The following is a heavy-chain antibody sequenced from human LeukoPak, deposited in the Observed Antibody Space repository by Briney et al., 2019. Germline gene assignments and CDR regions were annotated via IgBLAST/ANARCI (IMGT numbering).Heavy chain of an antibody. V-gene: IGHV4-34*01. J-gene: IGHJ4*02. D-gene: IGHD6-13*01. CDR2: INHSGST. CDR3: ARGFKFFRLAAAGTERGNRVAFDY. Sequence: SETLSLTCVVYGGSFSGYYWSWIRQPPGKGLEWIGEINHSGSTNYNPSLKSRVTISVDTSKNQFSLKLSSVTAADTAVYYCARGFKFFRLAAAGTERGNRVAFDYWGQGTLVTVSS. CDR1: GGSFSGYY.